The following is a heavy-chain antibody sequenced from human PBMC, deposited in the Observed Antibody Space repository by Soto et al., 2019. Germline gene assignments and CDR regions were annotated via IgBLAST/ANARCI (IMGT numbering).Heavy chain of an antibody. CDR2: ISAYNGNT. CDR1: GYTFTSYG. Sequence: GASVKVSCKASGYTFTSYGISWVRQAPGQGLEWMGWISAYNGNTNYAQKLQGRVTMTTDTSTSTAYMELRSLRSDDTAVYYCVRPTGTTFAGYGMDVWGQGTTDTGSS. CDR3: VRPTGTTFAGYGMDV. D-gene: IGHD4-17*01. J-gene: IGHJ6*02. V-gene: IGHV1-18*01.